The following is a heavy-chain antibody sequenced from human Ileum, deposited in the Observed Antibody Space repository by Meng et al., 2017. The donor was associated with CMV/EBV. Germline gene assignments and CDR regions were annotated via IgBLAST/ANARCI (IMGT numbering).Heavy chain of an antibody. CDR1: VVSISNYY. CDR2: VHFTGGI. CDR3: ARAAARGVPVDY. J-gene: IGHJ4*02. Sequence: QWHRQESGPRLVKPSETLSLTCTVSVVSISNYYWTWFRQSAVKGLEFIGRVHFTGGIDYNHSLMSRVTMSVDTSRNQLSLNVKSVTAADTAVYYCARAAARGVPVDYWGQGILVTVSS. D-gene: IGHD3-10*01. V-gene: IGHV4-4*07.